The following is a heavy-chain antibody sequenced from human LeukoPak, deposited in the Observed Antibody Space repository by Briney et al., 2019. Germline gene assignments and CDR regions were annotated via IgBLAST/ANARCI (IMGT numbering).Heavy chain of an antibody. D-gene: IGHD1-1*01. V-gene: IGHV3-48*03. CDR3: VRDAQDDGRFDP. J-gene: IGHJ5*02. Sequence: PGGSLRLSCAASGFTFSSYEMNWVRQAPGKGLEWVSYISSSGGTVYYADSVKGRFTISRDNAKNSLYLQMTSLRAEDTAVYYCVRDAQDDGRFDPWGQGTLVTVSS. CDR1: GFTFSSYE. CDR2: ISSSGGTV.